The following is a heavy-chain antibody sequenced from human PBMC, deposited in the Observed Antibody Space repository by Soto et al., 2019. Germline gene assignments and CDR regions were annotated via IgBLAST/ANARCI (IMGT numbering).Heavy chain of an antibody. CDR3: AKDGFAFSYDYGLEV. CDR2: INWNSGNI. CDR1: GFTFDDYA. J-gene: IGHJ6*02. Sequence: EEQLVESGGTLVQPGRSLRLSCEASGFTFDDYAMHWVRQAPGKGLEWVSGINWNSGNIGYADSVKGRFTISRDNAKNSLYLQMDSLRGGDTALYYCAKDGFAFSYDYGLEVWGQGTSVTVSS. V-gene: IGHV3-9*01. D-gene: IGHD3-10*01.